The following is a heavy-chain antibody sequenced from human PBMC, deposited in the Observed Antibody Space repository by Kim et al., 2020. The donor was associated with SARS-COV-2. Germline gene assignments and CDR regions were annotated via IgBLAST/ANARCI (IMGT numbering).Heavy chain of an antibody. CDR1: GGSISSYY. V-gene: IGHV4-4*07. Sequence: SETLSLTCTVSGGSISSYYWSWIRQPAGKGLEWIGRIYTSGSTNYNPSLKSRVTMSVDTSKNQFSLKLSSVTAADTAVYYCARAGGEVDSGYYYVFDYWGQGTLVTVSS. CDR2: IYTSGST. J-gene: IGHJ4*02. CDR3: ARAGGEVDSGYYYVFDY. D-gene: IGHD3-22*01.